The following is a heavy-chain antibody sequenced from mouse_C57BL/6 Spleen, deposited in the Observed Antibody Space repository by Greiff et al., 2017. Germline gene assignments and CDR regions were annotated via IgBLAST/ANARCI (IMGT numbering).Heavy chain of an antibody. J-gene: IGHJ1*03. CDR3: ARSYDYDGYWYFDV. D-gene: IGHD2-4*01. V-gene: IGHV1-80*01. Sequence: QVQLQQSGAELVKPGASVKISCKASGYAFSSYWMNWVKQRPGKGLEWIGQIYPGDGDTNYNGKFKGKATLTADKSSSTAYMQLSSLTSEDSAVYFCARSYDYDGYWYFDVWGTGTTVTVSS. CDR2: IYPGDGDT. CDR1: GYAFSSYW.